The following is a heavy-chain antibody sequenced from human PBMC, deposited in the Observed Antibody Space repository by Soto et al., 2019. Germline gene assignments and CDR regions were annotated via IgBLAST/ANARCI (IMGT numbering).Heavy chain of an antibody. Sequence: EVQLVESGGGVLRPGGSLRLSCAASGFTFDDYSMSWARQAPGKGLEWVSGVNWNGGSTGYADSVKGRFTISRDNAKNSLYLHMNSLRAEDTAFYYCVRGASLNFDYWGQGTLVTVSS. V-gene: IGHV3-20*04. D-gene: IGHD1-26*01. J-gene: IGHJ4*02. CDR1: GFTFDDYS. CDR3: VRGASLNFDY. CDR2: VNWNGGST.